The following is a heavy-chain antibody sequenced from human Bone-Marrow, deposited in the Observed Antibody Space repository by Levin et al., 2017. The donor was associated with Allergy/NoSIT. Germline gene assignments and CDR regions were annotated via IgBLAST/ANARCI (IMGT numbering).Heavy chain of an antibody. J-gene: IGHJ4*02. CDR2: ITSDGSRT. CDR1: GFTFRTNW. D-gene: IGHD3-10*01. CDR3: AREGMSD. V-gene: IGHV3-74*01. Sequence: GGSLRLSCAASGFTFRTNWMHWVRQAPGKGLVWVSRITSDGSRTNYADSVKGRFTISRDNAKNTLYLQLNSLRAEDTAVYYCAREGMSDWGQGTLVTVSS.